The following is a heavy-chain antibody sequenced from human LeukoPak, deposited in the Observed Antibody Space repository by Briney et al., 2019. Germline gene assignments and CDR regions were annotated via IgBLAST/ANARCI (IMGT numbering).Heavy chain of an antibody. D-gene: IGHD5-18*01. J-gene: IGHJ4*02. Sequence: GVSVTVSCTVSGSSLSELSLYWVRQAPGKGLEWMGGFDVIDSETFYAQKFQGRVTMTEDSSTDTAYMELRSLTSDDTALYYCAAGRPYSLLDYWGQGTLVTVSS. CDR3: AAGRPYSLLDY. V-gene: IGHV1-24*01. CDR2: FDVIDSET. CDR1: GSSLSELS.